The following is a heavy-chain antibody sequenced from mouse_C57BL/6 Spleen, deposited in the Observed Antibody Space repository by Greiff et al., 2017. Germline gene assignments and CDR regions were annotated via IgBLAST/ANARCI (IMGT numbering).Heavy chain of an antibody. CDR2: INYDGSST. D-gene: IGHD4-1*01. CDR1: GFTFSDYY. Sequence: EVHLVESEGGLVQPGRSMKLSCTASGFTFSDYYMAWVRQVPEKGLEWVANINYDGSSTYYLDSLKSRFIISRDNAKNILYLQMSSLKSEDTATYYCARGGWDDYYAMDYWGQGTSVTVSS. V-gene: IGHV5-16*01. J-gene: IGHJ4*01. CDR3: ARGGWDDYYAMDY.